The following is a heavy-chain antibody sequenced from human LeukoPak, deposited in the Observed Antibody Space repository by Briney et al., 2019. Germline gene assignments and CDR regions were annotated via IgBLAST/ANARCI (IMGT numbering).Heavy chain of an antibody. CDR3: ARIAPAASNYYDY. CDR1: GHTFTGYY. D-gene: IGHD2-2*01. CDR2: INPNSGGT. V-gene: IGHV1-2*02. Sequence: GASVKVSCKASGHTFTGYYMHWVRQAPGQGLEWMGWINPNSGGTNYAQKFQGRVTMTRDTSISTAYMELSRLRSDDTAVYYCARIAPAASNYYDYWGQGTLVTVSS. J-gene: IGHJ4*02.